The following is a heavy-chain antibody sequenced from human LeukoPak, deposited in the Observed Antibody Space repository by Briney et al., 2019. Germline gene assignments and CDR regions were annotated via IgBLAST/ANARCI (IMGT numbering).Heavy chain of an antibody. V-gene: IGHV1-2*04. D-gene: IGHD6-13*01. J-gene: IGHJ3*02. CDR1: GYTFTGYY. CDR3: ARPSRQQLVRGAFDI. CDR2: INPNSGGT. Sequence: ASVKVSCKASGYTFTGYYMHWVRQAPGQGLEWMGWINPNSGGTNYAQKFQGWVTMTRDTSISTAYMELSRLRSDDTDVYYCARPSRQQLVRGAFDIWGQGTMVTVSS.